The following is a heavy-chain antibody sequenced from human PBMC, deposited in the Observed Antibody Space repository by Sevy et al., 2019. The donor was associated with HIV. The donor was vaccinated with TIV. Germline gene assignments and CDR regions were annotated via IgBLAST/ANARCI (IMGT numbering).Heavy chain of an antibody. CDR3: ASRDYGDYYFDY. CDR2: IYRSGST. CDR1: GGSISSSNW. J-gene: IGHJ4*02. V-gene: IGHV4-4*02. D-gene: IGHD4-17*01. Sequence: SETLSLTCAVSGGSISSSNWWSWVRQPPGKGLEWIGEIYRSGSTNYTPSLKSRVTISVDKSKNQFSLKLSSVTAADTAVYYCASRDYGDYYFDYWGQGTLVTVSS.